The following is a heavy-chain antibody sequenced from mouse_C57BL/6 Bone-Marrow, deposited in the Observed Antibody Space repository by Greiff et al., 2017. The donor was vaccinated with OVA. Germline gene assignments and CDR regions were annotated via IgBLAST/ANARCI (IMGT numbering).Heavy chain of an antibody. Sequence: EVQLVESGAELVRPGASVKLSCTASGFNIKDDYMHWVKERPEQGLEWIGWIDTENGDTEYASKFQGKATITADTSSNTVYLHLSSLTSEDTAVYYCTTYRYWGQGTTLTVSS. CDR1: GFNIKDDY. V-gene: IGHV14-4*01. CDR3: TTYRY. CDR2: IDTENGDT. J-gene: IGHJ2*01.